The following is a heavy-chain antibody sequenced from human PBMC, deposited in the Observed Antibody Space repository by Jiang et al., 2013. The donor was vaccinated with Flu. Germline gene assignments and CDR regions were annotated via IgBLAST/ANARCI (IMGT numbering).Heavy chain of an antibody. CDR1: GYTFTTYY. CDR3: ARRYCTNIRCSGGDTLDI. D-gene: IGHD2-8*01. CDR2: INPSGGST. Sequence: SGYTFTTYYMHWVRQAPGQGLEWMGIINPSGGSTAYAQKFQGRLTMTGDTSTSSVYMELSSLRPEDTAVYFCARRYCTNIRCSGGDTLDIWGQGTMVTVSS. J-gene: IGHJ3*02. V-gene: IGHV1-46*01.